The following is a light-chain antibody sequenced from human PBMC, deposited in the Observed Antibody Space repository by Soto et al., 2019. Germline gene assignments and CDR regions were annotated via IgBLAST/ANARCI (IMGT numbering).Light chain of an antibody. J-gene: IGKJ5*01. V-gene: IGKV3-11*01. Sequence: EVVLTQSPATLSLSPGESATLSCRASQSITDFVAWYQQKPGQAPRLLIYDASNRAAGIPARFSGSGSGTDFTLTISSLGPEDFAVYYCQQRANWPPITFGQGARLEI. CDR3: QQRANWPPIT. CDR2: DAS. CDR1: QSITDF.